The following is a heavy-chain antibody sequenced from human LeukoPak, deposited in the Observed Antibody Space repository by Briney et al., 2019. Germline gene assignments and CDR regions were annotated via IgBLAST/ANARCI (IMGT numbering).Heavy chain of an antibody. Sequence: GGSLRLSCAASGFTFSSSDMNWVRQAPGKGLEWVSYISSSGSTIFYADSVKDRFTISRDNAKNSLYLQVSSLRAEDTAVYYCVRRYCSSTKCYHFDYWGQGTLVTVSS. J-gene: IGHJ4*02. CDR1: GFTFSSSD. V-gene: IGHV3-48*03. CDR3: VRRYCSSTKCYHFDY. CDR2: ISSSGSTI. D-gene: IGHD2-2*01.